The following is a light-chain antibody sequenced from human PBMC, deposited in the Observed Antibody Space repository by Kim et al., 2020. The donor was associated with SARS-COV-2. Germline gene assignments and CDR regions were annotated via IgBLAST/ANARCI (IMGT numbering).Light chain of an antibody. CDR1: ALPKQY. V-gene: IGLV3-25*03. Sequence: SYELTQPPSVSGSPGQTARITCAGDALPKQYAYWYQQKPGQAPVLVIYKDSERPSGIPERFSGSSSGTTVTLNISGVQAEDEADYYCQSADSSGTYWVFGGGTQLTVL. CDR3: QSADSSGTYWV. J-gene: IGLJ3*02. CDR2: KDS.